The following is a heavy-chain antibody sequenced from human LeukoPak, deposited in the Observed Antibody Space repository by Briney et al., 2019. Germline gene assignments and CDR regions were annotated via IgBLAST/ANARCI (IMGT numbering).Heavy chain of an antibody. CDR1: GYTFTSYG. Sequence: GASVKVSCKASGYTFTSYGIGWVRQAPGQGLEWMGGIIPIFGTANYAQKFQGRVTITTDESTSTAYMELSSLRSEDTAVYYCATRHTAMVNWGQGTLVTVSS. J-gene: IGHJ4*02. D-gene: IGHD5-18*01. CDR2: IIPIFGTA. CDR3: ATRHTAMVN. V-gene: IGHV1-69*05.